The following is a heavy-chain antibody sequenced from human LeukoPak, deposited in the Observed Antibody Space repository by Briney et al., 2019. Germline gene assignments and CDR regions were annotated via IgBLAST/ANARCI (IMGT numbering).Heavy chain of an antibody. J-gene: IGHJ4*02. Sequence: GGSLRLSCAASGFTFSSYAMSWVRQAPGKGLELVSGISGCGRSTYYADSVQGRFTISRDNPKNTLYLQMNSLRAEDTAVYYCAKETGYSGYDYGDYWGQGTLVTVSS. V-gene: IGHV3-23*01. D-gene: IGHD5-12*01. CDR3: AKETGYSGYDYGDY. CDR1: GFTFSSYA. CDR2: ISGCGRST.